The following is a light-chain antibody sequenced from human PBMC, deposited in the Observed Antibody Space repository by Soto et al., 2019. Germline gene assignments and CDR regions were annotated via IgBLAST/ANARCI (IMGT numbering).Light chain of an antibody. CDR2: DVS. CDR1: SSDVGGYNY. Sequence: QSVRTQPASVSGSPGQSITISCTGTSSDVGGYNYVSWYQQHPGKAPKLMIYDVSNRPSGVSNRFSGSKSGNTASLTISGLQAEDETDYYCSSYTSSSFVVFGGGTKLTVL. V-gene: IGLV2-14*01. CDR3: SSYTSSSFVV. J-gene: IGLJ2*01.